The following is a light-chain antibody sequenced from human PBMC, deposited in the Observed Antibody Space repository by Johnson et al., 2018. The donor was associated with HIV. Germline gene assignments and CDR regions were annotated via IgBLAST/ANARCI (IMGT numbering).Light chain of an antibody. J-gene: IGLJ1*01. V-gene: IGLV1-51*01. CDR3: GKWDSSLSAYV. CDR1: SSNIGNNY. Sequence: QAALTQPPSVSAAPGQKVTISCSGSSSNIGNNYVSWYQQLPGTAPKLLIYDNNKRPSGIPDRFSGSKSGTSATLGITGLQTGDAADYYCGKWDSSLSAYVFGTGTKVTVL. CDR2: DNN.